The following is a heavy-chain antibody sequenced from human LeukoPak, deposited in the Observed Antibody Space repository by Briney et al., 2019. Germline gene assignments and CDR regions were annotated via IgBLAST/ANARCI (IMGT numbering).Heavy chain of an antibody. D-gene: IGHD3-22*01. CDR3: ARYYYDSSGYYVEGNWFDP. CDR2: ISYDGSNK. J-gene: IGHJ5*02. CDR1: GFTFSSYA. Sequence: HPGGSLRLSCAASGFTFSSYAMHWVRQAPGKGLEGVAVISYDGSNKYYADSVKGRFTISRENSKNTLYLQMNSLRAEDTAVYYCARYYYDSSGYYVEGNWFDPWGQETLVTVSS. V-gene: IGHV3-30*04.